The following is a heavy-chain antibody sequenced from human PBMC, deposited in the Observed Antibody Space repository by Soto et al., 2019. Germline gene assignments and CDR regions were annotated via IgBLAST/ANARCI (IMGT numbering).Heavy chain of an antibody. CDR2: IHYSGST. D-gene: IGHD1-26*01. CDR1: GGSISSFY. Sequence: SETLSLTCTVSGGSISSFYWSWIRQPPGKGLEWIAYIHYSGSTDYNPSLKSRVTISLDKSKNQFSLKLTSVTAADTAVYHCARHGLGLDYWGQGTLVTVSS. J-gene: IGHJ4*02. CDR3: ARHGLGLDY. V-gene: IGHV4-59*08.